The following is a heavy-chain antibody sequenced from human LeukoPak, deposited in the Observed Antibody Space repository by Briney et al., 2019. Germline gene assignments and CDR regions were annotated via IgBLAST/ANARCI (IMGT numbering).Heavy chain of an antibody. V-gene: IGHV3-21*01. CDR2: ISSSSSYI. CDR1: GFTFSSYA. J-gene: IGHJ1*01. D-gene: IGHD1-7*01. Sequence: PGGSLRLSCAASGFTFSSYAMHWVRQAPGKGLEWVSSISSSSSYIYYADSVKGRFTISRDNAKNSLYLQMNSLRAEDTAVYYCAREGGTLIQHWGQGTLVTVSS. CDR3: AREGGTLIQH.